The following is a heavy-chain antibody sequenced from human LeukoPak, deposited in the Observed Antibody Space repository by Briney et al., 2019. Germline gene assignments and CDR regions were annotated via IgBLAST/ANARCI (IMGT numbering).Heavy chain of an antibody. Sequence: PGGSLRLSCAASGFNFSDYYMMWVRQAPGKGLECVSILYSSGSAYYADSVKGRFIISRDNSENTLYLQMNSLSAEDTAVYYCASLTGLYPWGRGTLVSVSS. CDR2: LYSSGSA. CDR1: GFNFSDYY. CDR3: ASLTGLYP. J-gene: IGHJ2*01. D-gene: IGHD7-27*01. V-gene: IGHV3-53*01.